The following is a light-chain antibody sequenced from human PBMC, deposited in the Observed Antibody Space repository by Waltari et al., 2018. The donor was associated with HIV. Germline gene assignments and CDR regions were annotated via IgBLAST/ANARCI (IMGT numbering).Light chain of an antibody. Sequence: VMTQSPAPLSVSPGERATLSCRASQSVSSNLAWYQQKPGQAPRLLIYDASNRATGIPARFSGSGSGTDFTLTISSLHSEDFAVYYCQQYSNWPYTFGQGTKLDIK. V-gene: IGKV3-15*01. CDR2: DAS. J-gene: IGKJ2*01. CDR3: QQYSNWPYT. CDR1: QSVSSN.